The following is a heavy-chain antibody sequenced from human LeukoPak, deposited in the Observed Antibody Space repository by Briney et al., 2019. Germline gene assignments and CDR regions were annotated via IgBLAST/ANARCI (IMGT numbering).Heavy chain of an antibody. D-gene: IGHD1-14*01. CDR1: GFTFSSYN. CDR2: IYSGGST. CDR3: ARDFGNYFDY. V-gene: IGHV3-66*01. Sequence: GGSLRLSCAASGFTFSSYNMNWVRQAPGKGLEWVSIIYSGGSTYYADSVKGRFTISRDNSKNTLNLQMNSLRAEDTAVYYCARDFGNYFDYWGQGTLVTVSS. J-gene: IGHJ4*02.